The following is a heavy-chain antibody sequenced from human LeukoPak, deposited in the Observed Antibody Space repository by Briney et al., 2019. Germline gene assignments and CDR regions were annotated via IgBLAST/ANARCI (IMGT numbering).Heavy chain of an antibody. CDR2: IWYDRSNK. V-gene: IGHV3-33*01. CDR1: GFTFSSYG. J-gene: IGHJ6*02. Sequence: TGGSLRLSCAASGFTFSSYGMHWVRQAPGKGLEWVAVIWYDRSNKYYADSVKGRFTISRDNSKNTLYLQMNSLRAEDTAVYYCARDSTSIIYGMDVWGQGTTVTVSS. CDR3: ARDSTSIIYGMDV. D-gene: IGHD2-2*01.